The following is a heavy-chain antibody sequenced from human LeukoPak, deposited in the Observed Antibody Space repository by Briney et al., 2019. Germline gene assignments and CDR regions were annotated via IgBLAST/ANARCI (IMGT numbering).Heavy chain of an antibody. CDR3: ARELGTGFDS. CDR1: GFTFSSYG. CDR2: ISYDGSNK. V-gene: IGHV3-30*03. J-gene: IGHJ4*02. Sequence: PGGSLRPSCAASGFTFSSYGMHWVRQAPGKGLEWVAVISYDGSNKYYADSVKGRFTTSRDNSKNTLYLQMNSLRAEDTAVFYCARELGTGFDSWGQGTLVTVSS.